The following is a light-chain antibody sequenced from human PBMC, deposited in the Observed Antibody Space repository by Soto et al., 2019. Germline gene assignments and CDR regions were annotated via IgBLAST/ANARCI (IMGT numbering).Light chain of an antibody. CDR3: SSYTSSSTYV. J-gene: IGLJ1*01. CDR1: SSDVGTYNY. V-gene: IGLV2-14*01. Sequence: QSVLTQPASVSGSPGQSITISCTGSSSDVGTYNYVSWYQQHPGKAPKLMIYDVSNRPSGVSNRFSGSKSGNTASVTISGLQAEDEADYYCSSYTSSSTYVFGTGTKLTVL. CDR2: DVS.